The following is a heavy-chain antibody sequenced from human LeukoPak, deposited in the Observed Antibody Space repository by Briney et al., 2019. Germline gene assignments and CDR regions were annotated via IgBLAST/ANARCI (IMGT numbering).Heavy chain of an antibody. J-gene: IGHJ4*02. CDR3: PRAPRYSSSWYTTPPAD. CDR2: IRSTAYGGTT. CDR1: GSTFGVYA. V-gene: IGHV3-49*04. D-gene: IGHD6-13*01. Sequence: GGSLRLSCTASGSTFGVYAMSCVRPAPGKGPERVGFIRSTAYGGTTEYAAPVKGRFTNSRNDSKSIAYLQMTSLKTEDTAVYYCPRAPRYSSSWYTTPPADWGQGTLVTVSS.